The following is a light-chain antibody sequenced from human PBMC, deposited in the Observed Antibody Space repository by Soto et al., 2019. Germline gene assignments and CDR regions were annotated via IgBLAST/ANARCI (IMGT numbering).Light chain of an antibody. CDR2: GAS. Sequence: EIVMTQSPATLSVSPGERATLSCRASQSVSSNLAWYQHKPGQAPRLLIYGASTRATGIPDRFSGSGSGTEFTLTISSLQSEDSAVYHCQQYNNWLTFGGGTKVEI. V-gene: IGKV3-15*01. J-gene: IGKJ4*01. CDR3: QQYNNWLT. CDR1: QSVSSN.